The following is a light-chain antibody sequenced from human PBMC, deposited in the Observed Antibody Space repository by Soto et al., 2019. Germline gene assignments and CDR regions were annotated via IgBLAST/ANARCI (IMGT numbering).Light chain of an antibody. CDR1: RNIGSY. CDR3: QQSYSNPLT. J-gene: IGKJ3*01. V-gene: IGKV1-39*01. Sequence: DIQMTQSPSSLSASVGDTVSITCRASRNIGSYLNWYQQKPGKAPKHLINTASTFQSGVPSRFSGSGSGTDFALTITSLQPEDFATYYCQQSYSNPLTFGPGTKIDIK. CDR2: TAS.